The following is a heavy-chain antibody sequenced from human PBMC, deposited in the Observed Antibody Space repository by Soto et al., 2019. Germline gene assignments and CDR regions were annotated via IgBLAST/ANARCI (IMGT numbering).Heavy chain of an antibody. D-gene: IGHD3-22*01. CDR3: AKDRGYYDSSGYPRNYFDY. CDR1: GFTFSSYA. J-gene: IGHJ4*02. V-gene: IGHV3-23*01. Sequence: EVQLLESRGGLVQPGGSLRLSCAASGFTFSSYAMSWVRQAPGKGLEWVSAISGSGGSTYYADSVKGRFTISRDNSKNTLYLQMNSLRAEDTAVYYCAKDRGYYDSSGYPRNYFDYWGQGTLVTVSS. CDR2: ISGSGGST.